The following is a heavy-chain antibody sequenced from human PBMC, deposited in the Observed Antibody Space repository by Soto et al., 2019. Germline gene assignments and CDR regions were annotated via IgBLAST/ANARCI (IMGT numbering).Heavy chain of an antibody. V-gene: IGHV4-39*01. J-gene: IGHJ4*02. CDR1: GGSISSSSYY. Sequence: PSETLSLTCTVSGGSISSSSYYWGWIRQPPGKGLEWIGSIYYSGSTYYNPSLKSRVTISVDTSKNQFSLKLSSVTAADTAVYYCARHMVGIAVAGAYDYWGQGTLVTVSS. CDR2: IYYSGST. CDR3: ARHMVGIAVAGAYDY. D-gene: IGHD6-19*01.